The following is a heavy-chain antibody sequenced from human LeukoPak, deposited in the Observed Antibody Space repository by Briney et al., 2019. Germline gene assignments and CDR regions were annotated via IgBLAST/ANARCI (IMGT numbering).Heavy chain of an antibody. D-gene: IGHD3-10*02. CDR3: ARTVRGVIRREAFDI. Sequence: GESLKISCKGSGYSFTSYWIGWVRQMPGKGLEWMGIIYPGDSDTRYSPSFQGQVTISADKSISTAYLQWSSLKASDTAMYYCARTVRGVIRREAFDIWGQRTMVTVSS. CDR2: IYPGDSDT. V-gene: IGHV5-51*01. CDR1: GYSFTSYW. J-gene: IGHJ3*02.